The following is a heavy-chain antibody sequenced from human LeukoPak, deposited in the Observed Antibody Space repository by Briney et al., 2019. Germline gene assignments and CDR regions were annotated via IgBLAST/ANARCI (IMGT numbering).Heavy chain of an antibody. CDR3: ARDHPARGWLHAFDI. V-gene: IGHV4-59*01. J-gene: IGHJ3*02. D-gene: IGHD6-19*01. CDR2: IYYSGST. Sequence: SETLSLTCTVSGGSISSYYWSWIRQPPGKGLEWIGYIYYSGSTNYNPSLKSRVTISVDTSKNQFSLKLSSVTAADTALYYCARDHPARGWLHAFDIWGQGTMVTVSS. CDR1: GGSISSYY.